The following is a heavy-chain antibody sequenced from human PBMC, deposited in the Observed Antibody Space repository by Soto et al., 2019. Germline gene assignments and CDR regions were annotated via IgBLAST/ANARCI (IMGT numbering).Heavy chain of an antibody. V-gene: IGHV5-51*01. Sequence: GESLKISCKGSGYSFTSYWIGWVRQMPGKGLEWMGIIYPGDSDTRYSPSFQGQVTISADKSISTAYLQWSSLKASDTAMHYCARPMTTASSYYYGMDVWGQGTTVTVSS. J-gene: IGHJ6*02. CDR3: ARPMTTASSYYYGMDV. CDR1: GYSFTSYW. CDR2: IYPGDSDT. D-gene: IGHD4-17*01.